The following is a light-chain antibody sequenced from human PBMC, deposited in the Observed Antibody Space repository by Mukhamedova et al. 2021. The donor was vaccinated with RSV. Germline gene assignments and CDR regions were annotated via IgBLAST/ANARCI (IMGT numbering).Light chain of an antibody. Sequence: SWYQQHPGKVPKLIIHEVSNRPSGVSNRFSGSKSGNTASLTISGLQAEDEADYYCSSYSGSGAPHVLFGGRTHLTVL. V-gene: IGLV2-14*03. CDR3: SSYSGSGAPHVL. CDR2: EVS. J-gene: IGLJ3*02.